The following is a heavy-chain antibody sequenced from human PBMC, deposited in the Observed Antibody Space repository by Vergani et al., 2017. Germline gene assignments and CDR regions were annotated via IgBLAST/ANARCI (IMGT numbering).Heavy chain of an antibody. CDR1: GFTFISYS. V-gene: IGHV3-48*01. CDR2: ISSSSSTI. J-gene: IGHJ4*02. D-gene: IGHD1-26*01. CDR3: ARLVIVGATGDD. Sequence: EVQLVESGGGLVQPGGSLRLSCAASGFTFISYSMNWVRQAPGKGLEWVSYISSSSSTIYYADSVKGRFTISRDNAKNSLYLQMNRLRAEDTAVYYCARLVIVGATGDDWGQGTLVTVAS.